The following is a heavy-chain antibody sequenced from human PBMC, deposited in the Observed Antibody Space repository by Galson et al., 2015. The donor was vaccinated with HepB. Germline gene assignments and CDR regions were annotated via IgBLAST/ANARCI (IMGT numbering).Heavy chain of an antibody. J-gene: IGHJ4*02. D-gene: IGHD6-19*01. CDR2: TYYYKSDWYD. CDR1: GDSVSNTGTS. V-gene: IGHV6-1*01. CDR3: ARTTGDYSSGWYRAGPFDY. Sequence: CAISGDSVSNTGTSWNWIRQSPSRGLEWLGRTYYYKSDWYDDYVSSVRSRITINPDTSKNQVSLQLHSLTPEDSARYYCARTTGDYSSGWYRAGPFDYWGQGSLVTVSS.